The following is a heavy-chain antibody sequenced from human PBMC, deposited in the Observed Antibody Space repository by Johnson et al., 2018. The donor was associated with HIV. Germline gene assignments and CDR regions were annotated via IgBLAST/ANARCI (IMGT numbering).Heavy chain of an antibody. V-gene: IGHV3-7*01. CDR3: AREREFTMCDAFDI. D-gene: IGHD3-10*02. J-gene: IGHJ3*02. CDR1: GFTFSNYR. CDR2: IKRDGSEK. Sequence: VQLVESGGGLVQPGGSLGLSCVTSGFTFSNYRMSWVRQAPGKGLEWVASIKRDGSEKYYVDSVKGRFTISRDNAKNSLYLQMNSLIAEDTAVYYCAREREFTMCDAFDIWGQGTMVTVSS.